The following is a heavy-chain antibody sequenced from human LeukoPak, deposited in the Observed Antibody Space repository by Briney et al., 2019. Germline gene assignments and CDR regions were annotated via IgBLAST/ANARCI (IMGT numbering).Heavy chain of an antibody. D-gene: IGHD1-20*01. Sequence: SETLSLTCAVYGGSFSGYYWSWIRQPPGKGLEWIGEINHSGSNNYNPSLKSRVTISVDTSKNQFSLKLSSVTAADTAVYYCARGGITGKNYYYYYMDVWGKGTTVTVSS. CDR2: INHSGSN. J-gene: IGHJ6*03. CDR1: GGSFSGYY. V-gene: IGHV4-34*01. CDR3: ARGGITGKNYYYYYMDV.